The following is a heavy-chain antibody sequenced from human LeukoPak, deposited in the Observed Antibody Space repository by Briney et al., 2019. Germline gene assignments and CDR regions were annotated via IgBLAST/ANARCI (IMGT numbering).Heavy chain of an antibody. Sequence: GGSLRLSCAASGFTFSSYEMNWVRQAPGKGLEWVSYISSGSSNVYYADSVKGRFTISRDNPKNSLYLQMSSLSAEDTAVYYCARGSGYYYNHWGQGTLVTVSS. J-gene: IGHJ5*02. CDR3: ARGSGYYYNH. CDR2: ISSGSSNV. D-gene: IGHD3-22*01. V-gene: IGHV3-48*03. CDR1: GFTFSSYE.